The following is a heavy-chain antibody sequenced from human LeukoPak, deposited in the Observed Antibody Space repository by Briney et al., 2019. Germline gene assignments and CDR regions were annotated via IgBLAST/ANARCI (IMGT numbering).Heavy chain of an antibody. D-gene: IGHD4-17*01. V-gene: IGHV1-3*01. CDR1: GYTFTTYA. CDR3: ASGVATVTPRSYYYAMDV. Sequence: ASVKVSCKASGYTFTTYAMHWVRQAPGQRLEWMGWINAGNGNTKYSQKFQGRVTITRDTSASTAYMELSSLRSEDTAVYYCASGVATVTPRSYYYAMDVWGQGTTVTVSS. J-gene: IGHJ6*02. CDR2: INAGNGNT.